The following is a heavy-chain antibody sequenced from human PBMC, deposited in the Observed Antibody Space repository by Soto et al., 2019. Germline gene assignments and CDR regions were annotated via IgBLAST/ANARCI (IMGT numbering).Heavy chain of an antibody. CDR2: ITSDGGNK. J-gene: IGHJ4*02. Sequence: PGGSLRLSCAASGFTFSSYGMHWVRQAPGKGLEWVALITSDGGNKFYADSVKGRFTISRDNSQNTVYLQMNSLRPEDTAVYYCAKRGFCSGGRCYSFHFDYWGQGALVTVSS. V-gene: IGHV3-30*18. CDR1: GFTFSSYG. CDR3: AKRGFCSGGRCYSFHFDY. D-gene: IGHD2-15*01.